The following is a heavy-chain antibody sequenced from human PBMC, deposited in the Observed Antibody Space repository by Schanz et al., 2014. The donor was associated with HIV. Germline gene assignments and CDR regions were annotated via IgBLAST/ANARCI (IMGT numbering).Heavy chain of an antibody. J-gene: IGHJ4*02. CDR3: AKGLRQWLVLGVSDY. CDR2: ISYDGSNK. D-gene: IGHD6-19*01. V-gene: IGHV3-30*18. Sequence: VKLLESGGDLVQPGGSLRLSCAASGFTFSRDWMNWVRQAPGKGLEWVAVISYDGSNKYYADSLKGRFTIARDNSKNTLYLQMNSLRAEDTAVYYCAKGLRQWLVLGVSDYWGQGTLVTVSS. CDR1: GFTFSRDW.